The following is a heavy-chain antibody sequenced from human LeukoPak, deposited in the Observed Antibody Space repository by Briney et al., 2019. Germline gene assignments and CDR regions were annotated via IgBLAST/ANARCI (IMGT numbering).Heavy chain of an antibody. V-gene: IGHV4-59*01. J-gene: IGHJ4*02. Sequence: PSETLSLTCTVSGGSISSYYWSWIRQPPGKGLEWIGYIYYSGSTNYNPSLKSRVTISVDTSKNQFSLKLSSVTAADTAVYYCARRPIYYGGNFYFDYWGQGTLVTVSS. CDR3: ARRPIYYGGNFYFDY. D-gene: IGHD4-23*01. CDR2: IYYSGST. CDR1: GGSISSYY.